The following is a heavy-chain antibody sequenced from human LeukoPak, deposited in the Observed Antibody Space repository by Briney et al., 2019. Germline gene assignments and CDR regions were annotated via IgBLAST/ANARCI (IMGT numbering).Heavy chain of an antibody. J-gene: IGHJ4*02. CDR2: IRSTANGYAT. D-gene: IGHD3-10*01. Sequence: GGSLRLSCAASGFTFSNAWMSWVRQAPGKGLEWVGRIRSTANGYATAYAASVKGRFTISRDDSKNTAYLQMDSLKTEDTAVYYCTGNYYGSGSYADFDYWGQGTLVTVSS. CDR3: TGNYYGSGSYADFDY. CDR1: GFTFSNAW. V-gene: IGHV3-73*01.